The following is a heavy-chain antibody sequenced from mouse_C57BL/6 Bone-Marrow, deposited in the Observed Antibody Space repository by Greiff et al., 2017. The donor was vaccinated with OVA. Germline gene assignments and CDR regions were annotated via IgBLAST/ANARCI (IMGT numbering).Heavy chain of an antibody. Sequence: VQLQQSGPELAKPGASVKISCKASGYSFTHYHMSWVKQSNGKSLEWIGVINPNYGTTRYNQKFKGTATLTVDQSSSTAYMQLNSLTSEDAAVYYCARYYYGLGFDYWGQGTTLTVSS. D-gene: IGHD1-1*01. CDR3: ARYYYGLGFDY. CDR1: GYSFTHYH. J-gene: IGHJ2*01. CDR2: INPNYGTT. V-gene: IGHV1-39*01.